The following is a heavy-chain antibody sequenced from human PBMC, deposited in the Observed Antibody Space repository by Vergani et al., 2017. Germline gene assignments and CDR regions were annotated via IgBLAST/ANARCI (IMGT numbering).Heavy chain of an antibody. CDR1: VFTFSSYA. CDR3: AKASSYYYYYYMDV. Sequence: EVQLLESGGGLVQPGGSLRLSCAASVFTFSSYAMSWVRQAPGKGLEWVAAISGSGGSTYYADSVKGRFTISRDNSKNTLYLQMNSLRAEDTAVYYCAKASSYYYYYYMDVWGKGTTVTVSS. CDR2: ISGSGGST. V-gene: IGHV3-23*01. J-gene: IGHJ6*03.